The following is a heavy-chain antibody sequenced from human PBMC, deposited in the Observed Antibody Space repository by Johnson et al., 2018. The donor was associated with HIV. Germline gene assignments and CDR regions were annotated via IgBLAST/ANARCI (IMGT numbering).Heavy chain of an antibody. CDR2: IYSGGST. Sequence: MLLVESGGGLVQPGGSLRLSCAASGFTVSSNYINWVRQAPGKGLEWVSVIYSGGSTYYAASVKGRFTISRANSKNTLYLQMNCLGAEDTAGYYCASESRLGPLAHAFDIWGQGTMVTVSS. CDR3: ASESRLGPLAHAFDI. V-gene: IGHV3-66*01. CDR1: GFTVSSNY. J-gene: IGHJ3*02. D-gene: IGHD7-27*01.